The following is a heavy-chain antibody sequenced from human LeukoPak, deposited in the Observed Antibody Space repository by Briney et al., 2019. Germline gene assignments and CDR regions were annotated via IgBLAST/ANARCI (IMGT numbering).Heavy chain of an antibody. V-gene: IGHV1-69*13. D-gene: IGHD6-13*01. CDR2: IIPIFGTA. CDR1: GGTFSSYA. J-gene: IGHJ4*02. Sequence: SVKVSCKASGGTFSSYAISWVRQAPGQGLEWMGGIIPIFGTANYARKFQGRVTITADESTSTAYMELSSLRSEDTAVYYCARVAAAGYSFDYWGQGTLVTVSS. CDR3: ARVAAAGYSFDY.